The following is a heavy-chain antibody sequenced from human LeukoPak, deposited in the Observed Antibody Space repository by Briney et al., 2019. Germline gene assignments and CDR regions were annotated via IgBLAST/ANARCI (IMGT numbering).Heavy chain of an antibody. V-gene: IGHV4-39*01. Sequence: SETLSLTCTVSGGSISSSSYYWGWIRQPPGKGLEWIGSIYYSGSTYYNPSLKSRVTISVDTSKNQFSLKLSSVTAADTAVYYCARLRAGAVAVFDYWGQGTLVTVSS. D-gene: IGHD6-19*01. CDR3: ARLRAGAVAVFDY. CDR1: GGSISSSSYY. J-gene: IGHJ4*02. CDR2: IYYSGST.